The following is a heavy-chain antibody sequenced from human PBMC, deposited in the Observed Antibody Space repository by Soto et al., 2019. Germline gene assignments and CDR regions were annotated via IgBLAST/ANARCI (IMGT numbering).Heavy chain of an antibody. CDR1: GYAFTSSG. J-gene: IGHJ4*02. CDR3: ARSSGYSYVTAY. Sequence: GASVKVSCKASGYAFTSSGISWVRQAPGQGLKKMGWISAYNGNTNYAQKLQGRVTMTTDTSTSTAYMELRSLRSDDTAVYYCARSSGYSYVTAYCGQGTLVTVSS. V-gene: IGHV1-18*01. CDR2: ISAYNGNT. D-gene: IGHD5-18*01.